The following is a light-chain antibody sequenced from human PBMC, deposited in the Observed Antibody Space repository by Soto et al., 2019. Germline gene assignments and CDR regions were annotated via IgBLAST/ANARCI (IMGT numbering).Light chain of an antibody. J-gene: IGKJ1*01. CDR3: QQYGLT. V-gene: IGKV3-20*01. CDR2: GVS. CDR1: QSVSSSY. Sequence: EIVLTQSPDTLSLSPVERATLSCRASQSVSSSYLAWYQQRPGQAPRLLFHGVSNRATGIPDRFSGSGSETDFTLIINSLEPEDFAVYYCQQYGLTFGQGTKVDIK.